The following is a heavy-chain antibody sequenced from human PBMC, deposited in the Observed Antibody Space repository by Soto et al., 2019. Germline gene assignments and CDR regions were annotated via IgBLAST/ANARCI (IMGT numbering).Heavy chain of an antibody. CDR1: GFTVSTFG. CDR2: ISRDGNTK. J-gene: IGHJ4*02. V-gene: IGHV3-30*03. Sequence: QVQLVESGGGVVQPGRSLRLSCAVSGFTVSTFGRHWVRQAPGKGLEWVAVISRDGNTKFYADSVKGRFTISRDNSRNTLFLEMNSLRGDDMAVYYCTGEVASGYWGQGTLVTVSS. CDR3: TGEVASGY. D-gene: IGHD2-8*02.